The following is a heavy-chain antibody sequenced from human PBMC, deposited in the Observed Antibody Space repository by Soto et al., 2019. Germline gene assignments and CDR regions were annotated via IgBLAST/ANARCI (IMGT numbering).Heavy chain of an antibody. CDR3: TTEENYDYIWGSYSRFPLSYYMDV. CDR1: GFTFSNAW. V-gene: IGHV3-15*01. CDR2: IKSKTDGGTT. D-gene: IGHD3-16*01. J-gene: IGHJ6*03. Sequence: GGSLRLSCAASGFTFSNAWMSWVRQAPGKGLEWVGRIKSKTDGGTTDYAAPVKGRFTISRDDSKNTLYLQMNSLKTEDTAVYYCTTEENYDYIWGSYSRFPLSYYMDVWGKGTTVTVSS.